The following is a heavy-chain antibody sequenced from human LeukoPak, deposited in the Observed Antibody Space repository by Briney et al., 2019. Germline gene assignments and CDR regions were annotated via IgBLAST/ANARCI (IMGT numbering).Heavy chain of an antibody. D-gene: IGHD2-21*02. J-gene: IGHJ4*02. Sequence: SVKVSCKASGGTFSSYAISWVRQAPGQGLEWMGGIIPIFGTANYAQKFQGRVTITTDESTSTAYMELSSLRSEDTAVYYCARVTAFPRGYFDYWGQGTLVTVSS. CDR2: IIPIFGTA. CDR3: ARVTAFPRGYFDY. CDR1: GGTFSSYA. V-gene: IGHV1-69*05.